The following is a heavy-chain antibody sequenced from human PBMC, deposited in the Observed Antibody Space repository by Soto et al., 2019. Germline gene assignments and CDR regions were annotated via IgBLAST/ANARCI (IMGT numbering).Heavy chain of an antibody. CDR1: GFTFSSYA. J-gene: IGHJ4*02. V-gene: IGHV3-23*01. CDR3: AKEVAAAGPGGVYDY. CDR2: ISGSGGST. D-gene: IGHD6-13*01. Sequence: LSLTCAASGFTFSSYAMSWVRQAPGKGLEWVSAISGSGGSTYYADSVKGRFTISRDNSKNTLYLQMNSLRAEDTAVYYCAKEVAAAGPGGVYDYWGQGTLVTVSS.